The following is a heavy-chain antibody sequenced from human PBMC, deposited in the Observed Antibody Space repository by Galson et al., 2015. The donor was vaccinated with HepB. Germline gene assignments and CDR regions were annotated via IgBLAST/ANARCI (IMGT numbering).Heavy chain of an antibody. Sequence: SLRLSCAGSGFTFGAYGMSWFRQAPGKGLEWVGFMKSKAYRGTAEYAASGRCRFTISRDDSKSIAYLQMNSLKTEDTAVYYCARAGYSDSSHGQEDYWGQGTLVPVSS. J-gene: IGHJ4*02. CDR1: GFTFGAYG. CDR2: MKSKAYRGTA. CDR3: ARAGYSDSSHGQEDY. D-gene: IGHD4-17*01. V-gene: IGHV3-49*03.